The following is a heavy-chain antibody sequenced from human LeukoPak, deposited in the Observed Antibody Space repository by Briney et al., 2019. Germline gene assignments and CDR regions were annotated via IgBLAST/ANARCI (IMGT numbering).Heavy chain of an antibody. CDR3: ARRDYGDYYIDY. CDR1: GYSISSGYY. CDR2: IYYSGST. J-gene: IGHJ4*02. Sequence: SETLSLTCTVSGYSISSGYYWGWIRQPPGKGLEWIGSIYYSGSTYYNPSLKSRVTISVDTSKNQFSLKLSSVTAADTAVYYCARRDYGDYYIDYWGQGTLVTVSS. D-gene: IGHD4-17*01. V-gene: IGHV4-38-2*02.